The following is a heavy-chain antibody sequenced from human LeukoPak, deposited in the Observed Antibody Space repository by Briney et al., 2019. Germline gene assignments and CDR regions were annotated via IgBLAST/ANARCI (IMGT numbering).Heavy chain of an antibody. Sequence: GGSLRLSCAASGFTFSDTWMHWVRHAPGEGLVWVSRIRSDGSDTRYAESVKGRFTISRDNAKNTLYLQMNSLRAEDTAANYCARDWFHAIDYWGQGTLVTVSS. CDR3: ARDWFHAIDY. CDR2: IRSDGSDT. V-gene: IGHV3-74*01. CDR1: GFTFSDTW. D-gene: IGHD2/OR15-2a*01. J-gene: IGHJ4*01.